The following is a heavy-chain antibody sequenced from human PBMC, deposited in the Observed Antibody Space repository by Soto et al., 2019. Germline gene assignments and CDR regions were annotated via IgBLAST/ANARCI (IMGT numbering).Heavy chain of an antibody. CDR3: VRIRYQLASSVIWLDP. J-gene: IGHJ5*02. V-gene: IGHV4-34*01. Sequence: SETLSLTCAVYGGFLSESYWTWIRQPPGKGLEWIGEINHVGGTNYNPSLKSRVTMSVDTSQNQFSLRLISVTAADTAMYFCVRIRYQLASSVIWLDPWGQGTPVTVSS. D-gene: IGHD3-16*01. CDR1: GGFLSESY. CDR2: INHVGGT.